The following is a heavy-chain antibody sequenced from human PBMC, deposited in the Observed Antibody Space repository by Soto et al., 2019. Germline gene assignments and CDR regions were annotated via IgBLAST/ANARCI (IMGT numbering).Heavy chain of an antibody. Sequence: QVQLQESGPGLVKPSETLSLTCTVSGDSISTSYWSWIRQSPGKGLEWIGYMFYRGSSNSNPSLKSRVTMSVDTSKNQSSLKLTSVTAADTAVYYCARVYSSGWYWHFDLWGRGTLVTVSS. CDR3: ARVYSSGWYWHFDL. J-gene: IGHJ2*01. V-gene: IGHV4-59*01. CDR1: GDSISTSY. D-gene: IGHD6-25*01. CDR2: MFYRGSS.